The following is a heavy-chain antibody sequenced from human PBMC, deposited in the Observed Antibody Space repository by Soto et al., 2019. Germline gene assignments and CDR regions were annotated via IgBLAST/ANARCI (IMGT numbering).Heavy chain of an antibody. CDR2: ISSSDGST. V-gene: IGHV3-23*01. CDR3: AKSIVALAFDI. CDR1: GFTFSSYA. J-gene: IGHJ3*02. D-gene: IGHD2-15*01. Sequence: GGSLRLSCAASGFTFSSYAMSWVRQAPGKGLEWVSGISSSDGSTNYADSVKGRFTISRDNSKNTLYLQMNSLRAEDTAVYYCAKSIVALAFDIWGQGTMVTVSS.